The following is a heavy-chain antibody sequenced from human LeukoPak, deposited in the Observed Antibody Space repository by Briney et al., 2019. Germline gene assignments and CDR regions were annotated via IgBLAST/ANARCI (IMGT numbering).Heavy chain of an antibody. D-gene: IGHD6-19*01. V-gene: IGHV4-34*01. CDR2: IDHSGST. J-gene: IGHJ4*02. Sequence: SETLSLTCAVYGGSFSGYYWSWIRQPPGKGLEWIGEIDHSGSTNYNPSLKSRVTISVDTSKNRFSLKLSSVTAADTAVYYCARVGRAVARWAQGTLVTVSS. CDR3: ARVGRAVAR. CDR1: GGSFSGYY.